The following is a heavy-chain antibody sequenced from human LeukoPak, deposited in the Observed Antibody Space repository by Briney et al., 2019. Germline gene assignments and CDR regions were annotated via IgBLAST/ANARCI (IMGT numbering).Heavy chain of an antibody. J-gene: IGHJ4*02. CDR2: IRSKANSYAT. CDR3: TSRVRIVGATGRRYVDY. Sequence: GGSLRLSCAASGFTFSGSAMHWVRQASGKGLEWVGRIRSKANSYATAYAASVKGRFTISRDDSKNTAYLQMNSLKTEDTAVYYCTSRVRIVGATGRRYVDYWGQGTLVTVSS. V-gene: IGHV3-73*01. D-gene: IGHD1-26*01. CDR1: GFTFSGSA.